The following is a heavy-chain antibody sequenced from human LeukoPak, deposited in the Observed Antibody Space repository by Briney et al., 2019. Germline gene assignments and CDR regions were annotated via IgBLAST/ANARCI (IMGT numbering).Heavy chain of an antibody. D-gene: IGHD5-18*01. CDR3: TTGTWIQLWLADF. Sequence: GGSLRLSCAASGFTFRLYVMTWVRQAPGKGLEWVGHIKSKADGGTTDYAAPVKGRFTISRDDSKNTLYLQMNSLKIEDTAVYYCTTGTWIQLWLADFWGQGTLVTVSS. J-gene: IGHJ4*02. CDR1: GFTFRLYV. V-gene: IGHV3-15*01. CDR2: IKSKADGGTT.